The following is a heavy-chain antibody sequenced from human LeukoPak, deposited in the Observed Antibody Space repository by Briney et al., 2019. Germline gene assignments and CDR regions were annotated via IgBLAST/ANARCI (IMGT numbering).Heavy chain of an antibody. J-gene: IGHJ4*02. CDR1: GYSFTNYW. CDR2: IYPGDSDT. Sequence: GESLKISCKGSGYSFTNYWIGWVRQMPGKGLEWMGTIYPGDSDTRYSPSFQGQVTISAGTSISTAYLQWSSLKASDTAMYYCARRWQLAGGYFDYWGQGTLVTVSS. CDR3: ARRWQLAGGYFDY. D-gene: IGHD6-6*01. V-gene: IGHV5-51*01.